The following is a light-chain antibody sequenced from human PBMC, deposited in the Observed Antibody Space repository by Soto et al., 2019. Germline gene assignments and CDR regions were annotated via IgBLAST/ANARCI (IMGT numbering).Light chain of an antibody. CDR1: QSISTW. J-gene: IGKJ4*01. CDR2: AAS. CDR3: QQTESYPST. Sequence: VDRVTIPCRASQSISTWLAWYQQKPGNAPKLLIYAASSLQSGVPSRFSGSGSGTQFTLTISSLQPEDFATYYCQQTESYPSTFGGGTKVDI. V-gene: IGKV1-5*01.